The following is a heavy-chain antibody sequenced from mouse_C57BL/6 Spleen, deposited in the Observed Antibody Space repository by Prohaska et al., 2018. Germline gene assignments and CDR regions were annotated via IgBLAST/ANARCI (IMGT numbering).Heavy chain of an antibody. CDR2: INPNNGGT. V-gene: IGHV1-18*01. D-gene: IGHD6-5*01. CDR3: VRDAAEVSMQDS. CDR1: GYTFTDYN. Sequence: EFHLQHYGPELVKPGASVKIPCKSSGYTFTDYNMDWVKKSHGKSLEWIGDINPNNGGTIYNQKFKGKATLTVDKSSSTASMEVLSLTSDALAVYDAVRDAAEVSMQDSWGQGTSVTVSS. J-gene: IGHJ4*01.